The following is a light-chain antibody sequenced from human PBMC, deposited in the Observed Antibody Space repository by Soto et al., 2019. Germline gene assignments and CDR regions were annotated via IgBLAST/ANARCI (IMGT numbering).Light chain of an antibody. CDR2: DAS. Sequence: EIVLKQSPATLSLSPGERATLSCRASQSVSSYLAWYQQKPGQAPRLLIYDASNRATGIPARFSGSGSGTDFTLTISSLEPEDFAVYYCQQRSNWPITFGHGTLLEI. J-gene: IGKJ5*01. V-gene: IGKV3-11*01. CDR1: QSVSSY. CDR3: QQRSNWPIT.